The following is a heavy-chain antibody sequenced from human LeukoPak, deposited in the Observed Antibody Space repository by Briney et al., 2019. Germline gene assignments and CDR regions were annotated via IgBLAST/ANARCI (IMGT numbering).Heavy chain of an antibody. CDR2: IYYSGST. CDR3: ARHPYSYGPYYFDY. J-gene: IGHJ4*02. Sequence: SETLSLTCTVSGGSISSSSYYWGWIRQPPGKGLEWIGSIYYSGSTYYNPSLKSRVTISVDTSKNQFSLKLSSVTAADTAVYYRARHPYSYGPYYFDYWGQGTLVTVSS. V-gene: IGHV4-39*01. CDR1: GGSISSSSYY. D-gene: IGHD5-18*01.